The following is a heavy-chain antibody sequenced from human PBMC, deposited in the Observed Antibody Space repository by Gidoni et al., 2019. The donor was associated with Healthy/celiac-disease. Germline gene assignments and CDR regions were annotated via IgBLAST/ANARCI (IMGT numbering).Heavy chain of an antibody. D-gene: IGHD3-3*01. V-gene: IGHV4-34*01. J-gene: IGHJ4*02. CDR2: INHSGST. CDR1: GGSFSGYY. CDR3: ARGGRITIFGVVTLGDY. Sequence: QVQLQQWGAGLLKPSETLSLTCAVYGGSFSGYYWSWIRQPPGKGLEWIGEINHSGSTNYNPSLKSRVTISVDTSKNQFSLKLSSVTAADTAVYYCARGGRITIFGVVTLGDYWGQGTLVTVSS.